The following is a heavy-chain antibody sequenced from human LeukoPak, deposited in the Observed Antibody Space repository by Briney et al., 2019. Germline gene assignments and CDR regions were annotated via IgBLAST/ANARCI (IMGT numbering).Heavy chain of an antibody. Sequence: GGSLRLSCTASGFTFGDYAMSWVRQAPGNGLEWVGFIRSRAYGGTTEYAASVKVRFTISRDDSQSLAYLQMNSLKTEDTAVYYCTRVDARITMIVVPPDYWGQGTLVTVSS. J-gene: IGHJ4*02. CDR1: GFTFGDYA. CDR3: TRVDARITMIVVPPDY. V-gene: IGHV3-49*04. CDR2: IRSRAYGGTT. D-gene: IGHD3-22*01.